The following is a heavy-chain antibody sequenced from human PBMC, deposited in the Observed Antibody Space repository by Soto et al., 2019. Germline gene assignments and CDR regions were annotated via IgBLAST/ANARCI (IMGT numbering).Heavy chain of an antibody. CDR2: ISPTGGST. J-gene: IGHJ4*02. V-gene: IGHV3-23*04. CDR3: EKDLLQWLGGSGPFDY. D-gene: IGHD6-19*01. Sequence: EVQLVESGGGLVHPGGSLRLSCTTSGFSFSSYAMTWVRQAPGKGLQWVSTISPTGGSTYYADSMEGRFTISRDDSKNTLYLHMRSLRGEDTATYHCEKDLLQWLGGSGPFDYWGRGTLVTVSS. CDR1: GFSFSSYA.